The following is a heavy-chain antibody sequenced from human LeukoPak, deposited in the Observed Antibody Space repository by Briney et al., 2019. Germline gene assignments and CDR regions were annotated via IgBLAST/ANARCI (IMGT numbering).Heavy chain of an antibody. D-gene: IGHD3-22*01. CDR1: GYTFTSYG. Sequence: ASVKVSCKASGYTFTSYGISWVRQAPGQGLEWMGWISAYNGNTNYAQKLQGRVTMTTDTSTSTAYMELRSLRSDDTAVYYCARANYYDSSGLSFDIWGQGTMVTVSS. CDR2: ISAYNGNT. J-gene: IGHJ3*02. CDR3: ARANYYDSSGLSFDI. V-gene: IGHV1-18*01.